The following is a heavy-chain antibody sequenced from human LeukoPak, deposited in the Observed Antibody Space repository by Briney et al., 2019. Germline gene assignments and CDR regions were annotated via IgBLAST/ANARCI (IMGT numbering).Heavy chain of an antibody. V-gene: IGHV3-48*01. D-gene: IGHD5-24*01. J-gene: IGHJ4*02. CDR2: IWIDSGNT. Sequence: GGSLRLSRAASGFTFSDYSMNWVRQAPGKGLEWISYIWIDSGNTNYADSVKGRFTISGDKDKNSLYLQMNSLRVEDTAVYYCARDYKYAFDNWGQGTLVTVST. CDR1: GFTFSDYS. CDR3: ARDYKYAFDN.